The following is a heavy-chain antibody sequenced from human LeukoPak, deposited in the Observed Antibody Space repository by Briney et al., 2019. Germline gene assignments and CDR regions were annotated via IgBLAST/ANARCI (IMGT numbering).Heavy chain of an antibody. CDR3: ARDRRPRAVAGAYISYGMDV. CDR2: VNPYGTS. J-gene: IGHJ6*02. Sequence: SETLSLTCSVSGGSTNNYFWSWIRQSAGKGLEWIGRVNPYGTSNYNPSLKNRVTMSVDTSKNLVSLRLTSLTAADTAVYYCARDRRPRAVAGAYISYGMDVWGQGTTVTVSS. CDR1: GGSTNNYF. D-gene: IGHD6-19*01. V-gene: IGHV4-4*07.